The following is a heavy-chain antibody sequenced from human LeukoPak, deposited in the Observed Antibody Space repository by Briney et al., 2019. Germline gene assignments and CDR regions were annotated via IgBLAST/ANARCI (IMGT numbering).Heavy chain of an antibody. CDR3: AREEIAVGGPPPRWFDS. V-gene: IGHV1-2*02. J-gene: IGHJ5*01. CDR1: GYTFSDYY. CDR2: INPKTGDT. D-gene: IGHD6-19*01. Sequence: GASVEVSCKAPGYTFSDYYIHWVRQAPGQGLQWMGWINPKTGDTNYPQKSQGRVTMTRDTSISTAYMELSRLRSDDTAVYYCAREEIAVGGPPPRWFDSWGQGTLVTVSS.